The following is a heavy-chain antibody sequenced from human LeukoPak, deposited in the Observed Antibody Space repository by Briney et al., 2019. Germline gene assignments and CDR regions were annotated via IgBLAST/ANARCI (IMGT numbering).Heavy chain of an antibody. CDR1: GFTFSSYG. CDR3: VRQQTSHGNFDY. V-gene: IGHV3-30*03. D-gene: IGHD1-26*01. J-gene: IGHJ4*02. Sequence: GGSLRLSCAASGFTFSSYGMHWVRQAPGKGLEWVAVISYDGSNKYYADSVKGRFTISRDNSKNTLYLQMNSLRAEDTAVYYCVRQQTSHGNFDYWGQGTLVTVSS. CDR2: ISYDGSNK.